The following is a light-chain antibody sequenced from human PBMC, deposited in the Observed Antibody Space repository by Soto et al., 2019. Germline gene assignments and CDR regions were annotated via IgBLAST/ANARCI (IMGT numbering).Light chain of an antibody. CDR2: EVS. Sequence: QSALTQPASVSGSPRQSITISCTGTSGDVGVYKFVSWYQQHPGKAPKLIIYEVSNRPSGVSSRFSGSMSGNTASLTISGLQADDEADYYCGSYTGTIYVFGTGTKV. CDR3: GSYTGTIYV. J-gene: IGLJ1*01. CDR1: SGDVGVYKF. V-gene: IGLV2-14*01.